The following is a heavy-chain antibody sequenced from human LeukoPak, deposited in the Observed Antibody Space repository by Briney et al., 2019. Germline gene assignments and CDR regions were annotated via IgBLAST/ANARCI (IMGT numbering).Heavy chain of an antibody. CDR2: IWYDGSNK. CDR3: ARDSTTAGSPEYFQH. CDR1: GSTFSSYG. V-gene: IGHV3-33*01. D-gene: IGHD1-26*01. Sequence: PGRSLRLSCAASGSTFSSYGMYWVRQAPGKGLEWVAVIWYDGSNKYYADSVKGRFTISRDNSKNMLYLQMNSLRAEDTAAYYCARDSTTAGSPEYFQHWGQGTLVTVSS. J-gene: IGHJ1*01.